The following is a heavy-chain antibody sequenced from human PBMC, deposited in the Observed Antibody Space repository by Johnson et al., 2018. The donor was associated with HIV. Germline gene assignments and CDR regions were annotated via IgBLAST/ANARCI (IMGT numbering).Heavy chain of an antibody. CDR2: IKQDGSEK. CDR3: AREWVNGAFDI. V-gene: IGHV3-7*03. D-gene: IGHD1-1*01. Sequence: VQLVESGGGVVQPGRSLRLSCAASGFTFNSYGMHWVRQAPGKGLEWVANIKQDGSEKYYVDSVKGRFTISRDNAKNSLYLQMNSLRAEDTAVDYCAREWVNGAFDIWGQGTMVTVSS. J-gene: IGHJ3*02. CDR1: GFTFNSYG.